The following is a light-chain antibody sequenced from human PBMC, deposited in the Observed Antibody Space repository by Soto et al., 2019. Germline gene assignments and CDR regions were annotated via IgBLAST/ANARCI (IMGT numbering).Light chain of an antibody. CDR3: QQRSNWPLFT. CDR1: QSIYTK. J-gene: IGKJ3*01. CDR2: DAS. Sequence: EIVLTQSPGTLSLSPGEGATLSCRASQSIYTKLAWYQKKSGQAPRLLIYDASTRAYGIPDRFSGSGSGTDFSLTISRLEPEDFAVYYCQQRSNWPLFTFGPGTKVDIK. V-gene: IGKV3D-20*02.